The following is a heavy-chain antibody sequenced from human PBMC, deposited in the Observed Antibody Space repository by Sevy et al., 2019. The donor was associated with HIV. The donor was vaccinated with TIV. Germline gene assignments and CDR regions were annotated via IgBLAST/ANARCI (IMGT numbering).Heavy chain of an antibody. J-gene: IGHJ5*02. CDR3: TRAAPVRSGDDSLNWFDP. Sequence: SESLSLTCTVSSGSISSYYWSWIRQPPGKGLEYIGYIHSSGTNNYNPSLKSRVTISVDTSKNQSSLNLSSVTSADTAVYYCTRAAPVRSGDDSLNWFDPWGQGTLVTVSS. D-gene: IGHD5-12*01. CDR2: IHSSGTN. V-gene: IGHV4-59*01. CDR1: SGSISSYY.